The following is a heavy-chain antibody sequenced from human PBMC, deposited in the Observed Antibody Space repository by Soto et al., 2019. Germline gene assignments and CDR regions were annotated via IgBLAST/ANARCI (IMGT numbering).Heavy chain of an antibody. D-gene: IGHD4-4*01. J-gene: IGHJ6*02. Sequence: PGESLKISCKGSGNSFTTFWIAWVRQLPGKGLEWMGMIYPGDSDTRYSPSFQGQVTISADKSISTAYLQWSSLKASDTGMYYCAIDYGNMGSYYYYAMDVWGQGTTVTVSS. CDR1: GNSFTTFW. CDR3: AIDYGNMGSYYYYAMDV. CDR2: IYPGDSDT. V-gene: IGHV5-51*01.